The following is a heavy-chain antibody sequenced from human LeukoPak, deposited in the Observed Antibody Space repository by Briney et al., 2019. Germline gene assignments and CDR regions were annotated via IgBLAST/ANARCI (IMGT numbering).Heavy chain of an antibody. D-gene: IGHD4-23*01. Sequence: PSETLSLTCTVSGGSISSSSYYWGWIRQPPGKGLEWIGSIYYSGSTYYNPSLKSRVTISVDTSKNQFSLKLSSVTAADTAVYYCARDSYGGNTPFDYWGQGTLVTVSS. J-gene: IGHJ4*02. CDR3: ARDSYGGNTPFDY. V-gene: IGHV4-39*07. CDR2: IYYSGST. CDR1: GGSISSSSYY.